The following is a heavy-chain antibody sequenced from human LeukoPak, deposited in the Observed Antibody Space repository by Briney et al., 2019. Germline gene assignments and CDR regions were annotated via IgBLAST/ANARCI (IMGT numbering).Heavy chain of an antibody. CDR2: IKADGSAK. J-gene: IGHJ5*01. CDR3: VREAGWSHDS. V-gene: IGHV3-7*05. CDR1: GVTFSNYW. D-gene: IGHD3-3*01. Sequence: TGGPLRLSCAASGVTFSNYWMSWVRQAPGKGLEWVATIKADGSAKYYVDSVKGRFTISRDNAKNSLHLQMNSLRAEDTAVYYCVREAGWSHDSWGQGTLVIVSS.